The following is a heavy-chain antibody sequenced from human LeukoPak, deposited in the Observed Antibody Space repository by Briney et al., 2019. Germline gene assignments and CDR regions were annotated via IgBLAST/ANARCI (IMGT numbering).Heavy chain of an antibody. CDR2: VYSGGST. J-gene: IGHJ5*02. Sequence: QPGGSLRLSCSASGFIVNYNYMSWVPQPPGKWLEWVSVVYSGGSTYYADSGKGRFTISRDNSTNMVYRQMNSLRVEDTAVYYCARVKVGTTYWFDPWGQGTLVTVSS. CDR3: ARVKVGTTYWFDP. V-gene: IGHV3-66*01. D-gene: IGHD1-26*01. CDR1: GFIVNYNY.